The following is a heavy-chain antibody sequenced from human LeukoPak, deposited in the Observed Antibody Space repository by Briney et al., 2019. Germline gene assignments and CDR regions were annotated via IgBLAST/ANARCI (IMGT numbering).Heavy chain of an antibody. J-gene: IGHJ4*02. CDR2: LNSDGSST. CDR3: ARGTTGQRYYFDY. Sequence: QPGGSVRLSCAASGFTFSSYWMHRVRQAPGRGLVWVSRLNSDGSSTYFADSVKGRFTISRDNAKNTLYLQMNSLRAEDTAVYYCARGTTGQRYYFDYWGQGTLVTVSS. CDR1: GFTFSSYW. D-gene: IGHD1-1*01. V-gene: IGHV3-74*01.